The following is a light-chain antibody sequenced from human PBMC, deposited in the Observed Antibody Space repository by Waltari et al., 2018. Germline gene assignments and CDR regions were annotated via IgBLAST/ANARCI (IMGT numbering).Light chain of an antibody. CDR1: RIDIGSSAY. CDR3: TSHTTTSTLV. J-gene: IGLJ2*01. Sequence: QSALTQPASVSGSPAPSIPPSCTGPRIDIGSSAYASWYQQHPGKAPKLIIYEVSDRPSGVSYRFSGSKSGNTASLTIFGLQPEDEADYHCTSHTTTSTLVFGGGTRLTVL. CDR2: EVS. V-gene: IGLV2-14*01.